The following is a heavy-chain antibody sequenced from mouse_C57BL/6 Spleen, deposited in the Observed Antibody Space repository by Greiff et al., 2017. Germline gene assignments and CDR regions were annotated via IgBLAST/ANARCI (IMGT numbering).Heavy chain of an antibody. CDR2: IDPSDSYT. D-gene: IGHD1-1*01. CDR3: ARRGTTVVEDWYFDV. J-gene: IGHJ1*03. V-gene: IGHV1-59*01. Sequence: QVQLQQPGAELVRPGTSVKLSCKASGYTFTSYWMHWVKQRPGQGLEWIGVIDPSDSYTNYNQKFKGKATLTVDTSSSTAYMQLSSLTSEDSAVYYCARRGTTVVEDWYFDVWGTGTTVTVSS. CDR1: GYTFTSYW.